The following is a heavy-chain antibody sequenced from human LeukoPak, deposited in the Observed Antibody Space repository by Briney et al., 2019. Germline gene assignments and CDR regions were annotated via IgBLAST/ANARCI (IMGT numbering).Heavy chain of an antibody. CDR3: AREVLLWFGNVRRPGGLDP. V-gene: IGHV4-4*07. J-gene: IGHJ5*02. D-gene: IGHD3-10*01. CDR1: GGSISSYY. Sequence: SETLSLTCTVSGGSISSYYWSWIRQPAGKGLEWIGRIYTSGSTNYNPSLKSRVTMSVDTSKDQFSLKLSSVTAADTAVYYCAREVLLWFGNVRRPGGLDPWGQGTLVTVSS. CDR2: IYTSGST.